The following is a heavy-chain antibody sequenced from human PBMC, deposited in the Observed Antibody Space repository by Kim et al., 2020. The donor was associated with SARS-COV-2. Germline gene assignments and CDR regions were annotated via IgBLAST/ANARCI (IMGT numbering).Heavy chain of an antibody. CDR2: IKEDGSQK. CDR1: GFTFSSSW. Sequence: GGSLRLSCAASGFTFSSSWMSWVRQAPGKGLEEVANIKEDGSQKTYVDSVKGRFTISRDNTKNSLFLQMSSLRVEDTAVYYCARYSTSSGWFDPWGQGTL. V-gene: IGHV3-7*01. CDR3: ARYSTSSGWFDP. D-gene: IGHD6-6*01. J-gene: IGHJ5*02.